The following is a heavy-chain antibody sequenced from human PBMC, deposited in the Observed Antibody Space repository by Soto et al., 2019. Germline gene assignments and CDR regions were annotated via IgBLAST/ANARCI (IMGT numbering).Heavy chain of an antibody. CDR3: ARVGASLPTLDYYYGMDV. V-gene: IGHV4-31*03. CDR2: IYYSGST. Sequence: SETLSLTCTVSGGSISSGGYYWSWIRQHPGKGLEWIGYIYYSGSTYYNPSLKSRVTISVDTSKNQFSLKLSSVTAADTAVYYCARVGASLPTLDYYYGMDVWGQGTTVT. CDR1: GGSISSGGYY. J-gene: IGHJ6*02. D-gene: IGHD1-26*01.